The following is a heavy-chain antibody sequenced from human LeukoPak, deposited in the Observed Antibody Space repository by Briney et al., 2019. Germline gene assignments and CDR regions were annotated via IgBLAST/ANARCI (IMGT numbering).Heavy chain of an antibody. V-gene: IGHV1-18*01. CDR3: ARDVPYYDSSGYPLPDYFDY. Sequence: ASVKVSCKASGYTFTSYGISWVRQAPGQGLEWMGWISAYNGNTNYAQKLQGRVTMTTDTSTSTAYVELRSLRSDDTAVYYCARDVPYYDSSGYPLPDYFDYWGQGTLVTVSS. J-gene: IGHJ4*02. CDR2: ISAYNGNT. D-gene: IGHD3-22*01. CDR1: GYTFTSYG.